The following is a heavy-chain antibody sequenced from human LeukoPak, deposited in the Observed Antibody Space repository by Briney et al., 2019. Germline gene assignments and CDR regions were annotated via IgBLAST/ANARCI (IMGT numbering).Heavy chain of an antibody. V-gene: IGHV4-39*07. CDR1: GGSISSSSYY. Sequence: PSETLSLTCTVSGGSISSSSYYWGWIRQPPGKGLEWIGSIYYSGSTFYNPSLKSRVTISVDTSKNQFSLKLSSVTAADTAVYYWARDKNFYDSGSYALYFDYWGQGTLVTVSS. D-gene: IGHD3-10*01. CDR3: ARDKNFYDSGSYALYFDY. J-gene: IGHJ4*02. CDR2: IYYSGST.